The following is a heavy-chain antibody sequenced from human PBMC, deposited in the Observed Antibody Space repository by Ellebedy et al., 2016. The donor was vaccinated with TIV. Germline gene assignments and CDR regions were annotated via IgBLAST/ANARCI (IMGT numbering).Heavy chain of an antibody. J-gene: IGHJ4*02. CDR1: GGTFSSYA. D-gene: IGHD3-3*01. Sequence: SVKVSCXASGGTFSSYAISWVRQAPGQGLEWMGGIIPIFGTANYAQKFQGRVTITADKSTSTAYMELSSLRSEDTAVYYCARDGLGGITIFAWGQGTLVTVSS. V-gene: IGHV1-69*06. CDR3: ARDGLGGITIFA. CDR2: IIPIFGTA.